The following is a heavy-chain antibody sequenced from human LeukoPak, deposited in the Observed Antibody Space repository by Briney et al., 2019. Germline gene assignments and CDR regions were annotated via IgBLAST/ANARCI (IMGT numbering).Heavy chain of an antibody. V-gene: IGHV3-30*18. Sequence: PGRSLRLPCAASGFTFSSYGMHWVRQAPGKGLEWVAVVSDDGSNKYYADSVKGRFTISRDNSKDTLYLQMDSLRAEDTAVYFCAKDRCRLGDCYFDYWGQGTLVTVSS. CDR1: GFTFSSYG. D-gene: IGHD2-21*02. J-gene: IGHJ4*02. CDR2: VSDDGSNK. CDR3: AKDRCRLGDCYFDY.